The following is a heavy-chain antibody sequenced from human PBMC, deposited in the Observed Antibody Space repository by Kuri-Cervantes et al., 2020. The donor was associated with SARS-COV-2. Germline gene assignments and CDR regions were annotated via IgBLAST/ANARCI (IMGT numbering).Heavy chain of an antibody. V-gene: IGHV4-34*01. CDR2: INYSGTT. CDR1: GGSFSNFH. Sequence: SQTLSLTCGVYGGSFSNFHWNWVRQPPGKGLEWIGEINYSGTTNYNPSLKSRVTISVDTSKYQFSLNLTSVTAADTAVYYCARLRRHNNGWFATGYYMDVWGKGTTVTVSS. CDR3: ARLRRHNNGWFATGYYMDV. D-gene: IGHD6-19*01. J-gene: IGHJ6*03.